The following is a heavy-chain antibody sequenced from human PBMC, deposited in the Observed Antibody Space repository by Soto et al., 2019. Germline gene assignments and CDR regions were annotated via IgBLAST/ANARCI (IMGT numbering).Heavy chain of an antibody. V-gene: IGHV1-2*04. CDR1: GYTFTGYY. J-gene: IGHJ5*02. Sequence: ASVKVSCKASGYTFTGYYMHWVRQAPGQGLEWMGWINPNSGGTNYAQKFQGWVTMTRDTSISTAYMELSRLRSDDTAVYYCARGVYCSGGSCYPGYGAQNWFDPWGQGTLVTVSS. CDR3: ARGVYCSGGSCYPGYGAQNWFDP. D-gene: IGHD2-15*01. CDR2: INPNSGGT.